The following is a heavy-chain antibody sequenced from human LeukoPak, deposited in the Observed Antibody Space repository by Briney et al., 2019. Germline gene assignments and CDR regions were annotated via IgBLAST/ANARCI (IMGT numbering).Heavy chain of an antibody. CDR3: ARDFADILTGYYTFAMDV. J-gene: IGHJ6*02. CDR1: GGSFNSYY. Sequence: SETLSLTCTVSGGSFNSYYWSWIRQPAGKGLEWIGRISTSGSTNFNTSLKSRVTMSVDTSKKQFSLKLSSVTAADTAVYYCARDFADILTGYYTFAMDVWGQGTTVTVSS. D-gene: IGHD3-9*01. V-gene: IGHV4-4*07. CDR2: ISTSGST.